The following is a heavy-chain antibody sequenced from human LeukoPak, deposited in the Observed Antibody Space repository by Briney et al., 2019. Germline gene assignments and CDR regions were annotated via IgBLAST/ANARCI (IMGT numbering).Heavy chain of an antibody. CDR2: ISRNGGST. CDR1: GSTFDGYA. J-gene: IGHJ4*02. D-gene: IGHD3-22*01. V-gene: IGHV3-20*04. Sequence: GGSLRLSCAASGSTFDGYAMSWVRHAPGKGLEWVSGISRNGGSTGSADYVKGRFTISRDNAKNSLYLQMNSLRAEDTAVYYCARDVGYDSSGSYPYYFDYWGLGTLVTVSS. CDR3: ARDVGYDSSGSYPYYFDY.